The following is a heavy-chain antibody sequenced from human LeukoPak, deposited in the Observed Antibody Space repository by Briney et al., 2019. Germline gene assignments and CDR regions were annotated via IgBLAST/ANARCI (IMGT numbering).Heavy chain of an antibody. V-gene: IGHV1-69*04. J-gene: IGHJ4*02. CDR1: GGTFSSYA. CDR2: IIPIFGIA. D-gene: IGHD5-24*01. CDR3: AREPPTEEIATIHFDY. Sequence: ASVKVSCKASGGTFSSYAISWVRQAPGQGLEWMGRIIPIFGIANYAQKFQGRVTITADKSTSTAYMELSSLRSEDTAVEYCAREPPTEEIATIHFDYWGQGTLVTASS.